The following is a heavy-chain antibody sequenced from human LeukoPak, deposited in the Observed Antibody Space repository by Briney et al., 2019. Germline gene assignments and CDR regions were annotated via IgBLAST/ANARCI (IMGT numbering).Heavy chain of an antibody. CDR1: GFTFGAYA. CDR2: VSDSGDYT. Sequence: GGSLRLSCAASGFTFGAYAMAWVRQAPGQGLEWVSGVSDSGDYTYYADSVKGRFTISRDNSRNTVFLQIHGLRAEDTAVYFCVNDRFEAVSARRGASDYWGQGALVTVSS. V-gene: IGHV3-23*01. J-gene: IGHJ4*02. D-gene: IGHD2-21*01. CDR3: VNDRFEAVSARRGASDY.